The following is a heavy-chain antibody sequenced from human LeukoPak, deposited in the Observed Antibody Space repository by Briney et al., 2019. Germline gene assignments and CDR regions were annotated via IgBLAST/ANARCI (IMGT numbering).Heavy chain of an antibody. V-gene: IGHV1-69*04. CDR2: IIPIFGIA. CDR3: ARDRATRSLYFDY. D-gene: IGHD4-17*01. CDR1: GGTFSSYA. J-gene: IGHJ4*02. Sequence: AASVTVSCKASGGTFSSYALSWVRQAPGQGLEWMGRIIPIFGIANYAQKFQGRVTITADKSTSTAYMELSSLRSEDTAVYYCARDRATRSLYFDYWGQGTLVTVSS.